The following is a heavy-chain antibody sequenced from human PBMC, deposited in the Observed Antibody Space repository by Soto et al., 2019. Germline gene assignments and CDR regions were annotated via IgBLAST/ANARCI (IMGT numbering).Heavy chain of an antibody. D-gene: IGHD3-10*01. V-gene: IGHV4-39*01. Sequence: QLQLQESGPGLVKPSETLSLTCTVSGGSISSSSYYWGWIRQPPGKGPEWIGSIYYSGTTYYNPSLKSGVTISVDTSKNQFSLKLSSVTAADTAVYYCGRPMVRGSYDAFHIWGPGTMVTVSS. CDR1: GGSISSSSYY. J-gene: IGHJ3*02. CDR2: IYYSGTT. CDR3: GRPMVRGSYDAFHI.